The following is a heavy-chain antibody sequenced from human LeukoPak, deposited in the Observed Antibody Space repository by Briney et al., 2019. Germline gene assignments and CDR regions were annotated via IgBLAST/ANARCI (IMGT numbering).Heavy chain of an antibody. Sequence: GFLRLSCAASGFTFSSYGMHWVRQAPGKGLEWVAVIWYDGSNKYYADSVKGRFAISRDNSKNTLYLQMNSLRAEDTAVYYCAREGSADFWSGWDYYYGMDVWGQGTTVTVSS. CDR2: IWYDGSNK. CDR1: GFTFSSYG. V-gene: IGHV3-33*01. D-gene: IGHD3-3*01. CDR3: AREGSADFWSGWDYYYGMDV. J-gene: IGHJ6*02.